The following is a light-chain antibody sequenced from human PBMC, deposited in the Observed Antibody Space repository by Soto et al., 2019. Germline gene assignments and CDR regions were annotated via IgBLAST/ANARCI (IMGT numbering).Light chain of an antibody. Sequence: EIVLTQSPATLSLSPGERATLSCRASQSVSSYLAWYQQKPGQAPRLLIYDASNSATGIPARFSGSGSGTDFKLPISSLEPQDFAIYYCEQRSNCPPITLRQGTRQHIK. CDR2: DAS. V-gene: IGKV3-11*01. J-gene: IGKJ5*01. CDR1: QSVSSY. CDR3: EQRSNCPPIT.